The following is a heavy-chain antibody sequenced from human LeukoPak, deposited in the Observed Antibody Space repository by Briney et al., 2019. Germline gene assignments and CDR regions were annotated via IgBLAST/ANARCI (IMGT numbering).Heavy chain of an antibody. Sequence: GGSLRLSCAASGFTFSSYGMHWVRQAPGKGLEWVSFIRYDGSDKYYADSVRGRFTISRDNSKNTLYLQMNSLRAEDTAVYYCARETYSSSWSAKFYYYYYMDVWGKGTTVTVSS. V-gene: IGHV3-30*02. D-gene: IGHD6-13*01. CDR2: IRYDGSDK. CDR3: ARETYSSSWSAKFYYYYYMDV. J-gene: IGHJ6*03. CDR1: GFTFSSYG.